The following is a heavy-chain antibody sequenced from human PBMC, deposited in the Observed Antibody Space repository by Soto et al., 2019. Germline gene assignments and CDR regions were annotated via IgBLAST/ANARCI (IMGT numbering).Heavy chain of an antibody. D-gene: IGHD2-15*01. CDR3: ARSRIVVVVAATFP. V-gene: IGHV3-30-3*01. CDR2: ISYDGSNK. J-gene: IGHJ5*02. Sequence: GGSLRLSCAASGFTFSSYAMHWVRQAPGKGLEWVAVISYDGSNKYYADSVKGRFTISRDNSKNTLYLQMNSLRAEDTAVYYCARSRIVVVVAATFPWGQGTLVTVSS. CDR1: GFTFSSYA.